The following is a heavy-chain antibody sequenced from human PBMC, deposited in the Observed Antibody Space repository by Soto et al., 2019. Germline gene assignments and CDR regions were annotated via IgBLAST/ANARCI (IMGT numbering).Heavy chain of an antibody. CDR3: ARVHSSSYHYFDY. CDR2: IYYNGNT. Sequence: PSETLSLTCTVSGGSISSGDYYWSWIRQLPGKDLEWIAYIYYNGNTYYTPSLKSRATISLDTSRNQFFLNLNSVTAADTAVYYCARVHSSSYHYFDYWGQGTLVTVSS. D-gene: IGHD6-13*01. CDR1: GGSISSGDYY. V-gene: IGHV4-31*03. J-gene: IGHJ4*02.